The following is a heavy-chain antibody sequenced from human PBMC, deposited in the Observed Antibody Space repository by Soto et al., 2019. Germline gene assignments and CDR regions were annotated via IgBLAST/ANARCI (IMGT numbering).Heavy chain of an antibody. D-gene: IGHD2-8*01. CDR1: GGTFSRST. CDR3: TRDIRDGSNAPLDS. Sequence: QVQLVQSGAEVKKPGSSVKVSCKASGGTFSRSTVTWVRQAPGHGLEWMGSIIPILDIANSAQRFQGRVTITADKSTGTAYMELSGLKSEDTAVYYCTRDIRDGSNAPLDSWGQGTLVTVSS. CDR2: IIPILDIA. V-gene: IGHV1-69*08. J-gene: IGHJ4*02.